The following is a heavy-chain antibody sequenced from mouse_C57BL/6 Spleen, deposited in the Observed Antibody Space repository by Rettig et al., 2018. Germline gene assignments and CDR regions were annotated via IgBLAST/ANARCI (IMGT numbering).Heavy chain of an antibody. Sequence: GEIDPSDSYTNYNQKFKGKSTLTVDKSSSTAYMQLSSLTSEDSAVYYCARLGRVIYYGNYYAMDYWGQGTSVTVSS. J-gene: IGHJ4*01. CDR2: IDPSDSYT. V-gene: IGHV1-69*01. CDR3: ARLGRVIYYGNYYAMDY. D-gene: IGHD2-1*01.